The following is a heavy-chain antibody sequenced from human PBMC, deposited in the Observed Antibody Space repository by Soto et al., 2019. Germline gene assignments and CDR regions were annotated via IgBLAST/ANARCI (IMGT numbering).Heavy chain of an antibody. Sequence: PSETLSLTCSVFGGSISGSYWSWIRQSPGKGLEWLGYVYYTGSTNYSPSLRSRVSISVDTSKNEFSLRMSSVTAADTAVYFCARSVAVPGAHIDYWGQGTQVTVPS. J-gene: IGHJ4*02. CDR3: ARSVAVPGAHIDY. V-gene: IGHV4-59*01. CDR1: GGSISGSY. D-gene: IGHD6-19*01. CDR2: VYYTGST.